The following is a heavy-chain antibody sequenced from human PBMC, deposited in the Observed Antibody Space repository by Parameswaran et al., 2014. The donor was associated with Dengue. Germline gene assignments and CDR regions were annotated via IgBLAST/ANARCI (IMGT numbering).Heavy chain of an antibody. Sequence: RWIRQPPGKGLEWVSAISGSGGSTYYADSVKGRFTISRDNSKNTLYLQMNSLRAEDTAVYYCAKISSSGWYLLRADAFDIWGQGTMVTVSS. V-gene: IGHV3-23*01. D-gene: IGHD6-19*01. CDR2: ISGSGGST. CDR3: AKISSSGWYLLRADAFDI. J-gene: IGHJ3*02.